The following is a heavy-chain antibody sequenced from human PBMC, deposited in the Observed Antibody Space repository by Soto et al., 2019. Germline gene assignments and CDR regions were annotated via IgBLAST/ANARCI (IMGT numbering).Heavy chain of an antibody. V-gene: IGHV3-74*01. J-gene: IGHJ6*02. D-gene: IGHD3-22*01. CDR3: ARDYYDSSGSGYYYGMDV. CDR1: GFTFSSYW. Sequence: PGWSLRLSCAASGFTFSSYWMHWVRQAPGKGLVWVSRINSDGSSTSYADSVKGRFTISRDNAKNTLYLQMNSLRAEDTAVYYCARDYYDSSGSGYYYGMDVGGQGTTVTVSS. CDR2: INSDGSST.